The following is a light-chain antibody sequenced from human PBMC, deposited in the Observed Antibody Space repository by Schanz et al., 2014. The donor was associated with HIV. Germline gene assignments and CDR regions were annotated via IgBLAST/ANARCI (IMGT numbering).Light chain of an antibody. J-gene: IGLJ2*01. CDR3: QSFDRSLGRVV. CDR2: VTH. Sequence: QSVLTQPPSVSAAPGQRVTISCSGSAFNIGQNYVSWFQQFPGTAPKLLIYVTHQRPSEIPDRFSGSKTVNSASLAITGLQAEDEADYYCQSFDRSLGRVVFGGGTKLTVL. V-gene: IGLV1-51*01. CDR1: AFNIGQNY.